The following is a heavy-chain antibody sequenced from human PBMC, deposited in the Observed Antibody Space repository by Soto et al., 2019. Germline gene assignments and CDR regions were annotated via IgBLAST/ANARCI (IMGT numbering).Heavy chain of an antibody. CDR2: IGGSGVTT. J-gene: IGHJ6*02. CDR3: SLSDRYYGMDV. Sequence: EVQLLESGGGLVQPGGSLRLSCAASGFTFDNYAMSWVRQAPGKGLEWVSGIGGSGVTTYYAHSVKGRFTISRDNSKNTLYLQMNSLRAEDTAVYYCSLSDRYYGMDVWGLGTTVTVSS. CDR1: GFTFDNYA. V-gene: IGHV3-23*01.